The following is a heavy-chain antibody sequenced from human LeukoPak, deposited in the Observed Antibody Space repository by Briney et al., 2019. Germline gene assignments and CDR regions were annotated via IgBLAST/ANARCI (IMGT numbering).Heavy chain of an antibody. CDR1: GFTFSTYW. CDR3: AQRGYLDY. J-gene: IGHJ4*02. V-gene: IGHV3-7*02. Sequence: PGGSLPLLCAASGFTFSTYWMRWVRQAPGEGLEWVACINPYGREKYYVASVKGRFTISRDNAKNSLYLQLNSLRAEDTAMYYCAQRGYLDYWGQGTLVTVSS. CDR2: INPYGREK. D-gene: IGHD6-25*01.